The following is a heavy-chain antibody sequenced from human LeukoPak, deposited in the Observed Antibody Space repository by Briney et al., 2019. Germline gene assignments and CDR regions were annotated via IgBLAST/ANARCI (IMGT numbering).Heavy chain of an antibody. CDR1: GFTFSSYW. D-gene: IGHD1-26*01. CDR2: INSGGSST. J-gene: IGHJ6*02. CDR3: ASTAPRIYYYYGMDV. Sequence: GGSLTLSCAASGFTFSSYWMHWVRQAPGKGLVWVSCINSGGSSTSYADSAMSRLTISTDNTKNTLYQQLNSLRAEETAVYYCASTAPRIYYYYGMDVWGQATTVTVS. V-gene: IGHV3-74*01.